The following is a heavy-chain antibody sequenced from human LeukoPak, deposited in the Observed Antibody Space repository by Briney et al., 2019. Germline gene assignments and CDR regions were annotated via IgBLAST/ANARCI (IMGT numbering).Heavy chain of an antibody. V-gene: IGHV1-18*01. Sequence: ASVRVSCKASGYSSTNYGISWVRQAPGQGLEWMGWIHIYRGNTNYAQKFQGRVTMTTDTSTSTVYMEVRGLRSDDTAMYYCARDVGITVADSFDPWGQGTLVTVSS. CDR3: ARDVGITVADSFDP. CDR1: GYSSTNYG. J-gene: IGHJ5*02. CDR2: IHIYRGNT. D-gene: IGHD6-13*01.